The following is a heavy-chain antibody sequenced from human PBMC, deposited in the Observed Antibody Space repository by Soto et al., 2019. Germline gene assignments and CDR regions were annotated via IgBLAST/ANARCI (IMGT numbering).Heavy chain of an antibody. CDR3: AKDRHPDGVWDIDW. Sequence: GGSLRLSCTASGFSFHEYAMNWVRQAPGKGLEWVSGIYGAASGIYYADSVKGRFTISRDNSRNTVYLQMNNLRAEDTAVYYCAKDRHPDGVWDIDWWGQGARVTVSS. CDR2: IYGAASGI. J-gene: IGHJ4*02. D-gene: IGHD4-17*01. CDR1: GFSFHEYA. V-gene: IGHV3-23*01.